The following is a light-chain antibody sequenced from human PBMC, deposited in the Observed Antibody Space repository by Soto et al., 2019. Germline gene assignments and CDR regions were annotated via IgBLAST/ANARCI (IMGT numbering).Light chain of an antibody. V-gene: IGLV2-14*01. J-gene: IGLJ2*01. CDR3: SSYTSSSTLV. CDR2: EVS. CDR1: SSDVGGYNY. Sequence: QSVLTQPASVSGSPGQSITISCTGTSSDVGGYNYVSWYQQNPGKAPKLMIYEVSNRHSGVSNRFSGSKSGNTASLTISGLQAEDEADYYCSSYTSSSTLVFGGGTKLTVL.